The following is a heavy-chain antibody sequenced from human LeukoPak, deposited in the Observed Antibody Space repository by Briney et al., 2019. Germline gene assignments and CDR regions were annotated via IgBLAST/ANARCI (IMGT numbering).Heavy chain of an antibody. Sequence: SETLSLTCTVSGGSVSSGTYYWNWIRQPPGKGLEWIGYIYYSGSTNYNPSLKSRATISVDTSKNQFSLKLSSVTAADTAVYYCARHVRDYDILTGYYTSWFDPWGQGTLVTVSS. CDR3: ARHVRDYDILTGYYTSWFDP. V-gene: IGHV4-61*01. D-gene: IGHD3-9*01. J-gene: IGHJ5*02. CDR2: IYYSGST. CDR1: GGSVSSGTYY.